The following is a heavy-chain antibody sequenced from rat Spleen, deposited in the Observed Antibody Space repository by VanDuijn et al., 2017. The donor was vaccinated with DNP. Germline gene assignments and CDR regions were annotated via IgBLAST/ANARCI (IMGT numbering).Heavy chain of an antibody. CDR1: GFTFSKYA. CDR3: ARHEATEGIDFDY. CDR2: ITNSGDST. Sequence: EVQLVESGGGLVQPGRSLKLSCVVSGFTFSKYAMAWVRQAPTIGLEWVASITNSGDSTYYSDSVKGRFSISRDNAKSTLYLQVNSLRSEDTATYYCARHEATEGIDFDYWGQGVMVTVSS. D-gene: IGHD1-11*01. J-gene: IGHJ2*01. V-gene: IGHV5-29*01.